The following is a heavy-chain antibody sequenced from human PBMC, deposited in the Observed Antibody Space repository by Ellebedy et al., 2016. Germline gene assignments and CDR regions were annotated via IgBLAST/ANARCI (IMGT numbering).Heavy chain of an antibody. D-gene: IGHD3-3*01. Sequence: SETLSLTCTVSGGSISSSSYYWGWIRQPPGKGLEWIGSIYYSGSTYYNPSLKSRVTISADTSKTQFSLKLSSVTAADTAVYYCARTYYDFWSGFSAPYYFDYWGQGTLVTVSS. CDR1: GGSISSSSYY. CDR2: IYYSGST. V-gene: IGHV4-39*01. J-gene: IGHJ4*02. CDR3: ARTYYDFWSGFSAPYYFDY.